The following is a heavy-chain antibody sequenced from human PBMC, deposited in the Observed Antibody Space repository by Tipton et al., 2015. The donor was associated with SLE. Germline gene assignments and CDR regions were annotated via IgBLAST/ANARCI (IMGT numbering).Heavy chain of an antibody. CDR3: ARVARIVGATLFDY. J-gene: IGHJ4*02. Sequence: TLSLTCAVYGGSFGGYYWSWIRQPPGKGLQWIGEVNHSGSTYYNPSLKSRVTISVDTSKNQFSLKLSSVTAADTAVYYCARVARIVGATLFDYWGQGTLVTVSS. V-gene: IGHV4-34*01. D-gene: IGHD1-26*01. CDR1: GGSFGGYY. CDR2: VNHSGST.